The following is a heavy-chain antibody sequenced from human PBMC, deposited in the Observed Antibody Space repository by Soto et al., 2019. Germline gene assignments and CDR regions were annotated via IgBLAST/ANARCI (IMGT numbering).Heavy chain of an antibody. CDR2: IYHSGST. J-gene: IGHJ5*02. CDR1: GDSISSTGYY. Sequence: SETLSLTCTVSGDSISSTGYYWGWIRQPPGKGLEWIGYIYHSGSTYYNPSLKSRVTISVDRSKNQFSLKLSSVTAADTAVYYCARVPGPWGQGTLVTVSS. CDR3: ARVPGP. V-gene: IGHV4-30-2*01.